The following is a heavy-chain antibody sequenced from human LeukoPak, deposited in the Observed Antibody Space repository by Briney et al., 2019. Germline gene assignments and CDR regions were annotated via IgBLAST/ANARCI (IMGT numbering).Heavy chain of an antibody. V-gene: IGHV4-61*02. CDR1: GGSISSGDYC. J-gene: IGHJ4*02. CDR2: ISASGRS. CDR3: AREFDS. Sequence: SQTLSLTCTVSGGSISSGDYCWSWIRQPAGKGLEWIGRISASGRSNYNPSPKSRLTISIDTSKNQFSLMLSSVTATDTAVYYCAREFDSWGQGTLVTVSS.